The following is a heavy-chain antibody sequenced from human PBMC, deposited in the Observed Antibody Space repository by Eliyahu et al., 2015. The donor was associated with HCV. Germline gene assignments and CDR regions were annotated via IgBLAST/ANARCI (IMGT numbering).Heavy chain of an antibody. Sequence: QVQLVQSGAEVKRPGASVTLSCKASGYTFTDYYMHWVRQAPGQGPEWMGRSNPIGGGSTSAQKFQGRVSMTRDAATSTDYMELSRLTSEDTAVYYCARGYNKNYAFDYWGQGTQVTVS. CDR2: SNPIGGGS. V-gene: IGHV1-46*01. J-gene: IGHJ4*02. CDR1: GYTFTDYY. D-gene: IGHD1-7*01. CDR3: ARGYNKNYAFDY.